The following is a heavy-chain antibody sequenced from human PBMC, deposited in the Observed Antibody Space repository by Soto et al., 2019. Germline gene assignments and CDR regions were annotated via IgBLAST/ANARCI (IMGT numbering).Heavy chain of an antibody. CDR3: VRDRDGYNF. D-gene: IGHD5-12*01. CDR1: GFTFSNYV. V-gene: IGHV3-74*01. J-gene: IGHJ3*01. Sequence: EVQLVESGGTLVQPGGSLRLSCAASGFTFSNYVMHWVRQVPGKGLVWVSCIDTDGTTTHYADSVKGRFTISRDNAKNTLYLQMNSLRVEDAAVYYCVRDRDGYNFWGQGTMVTVSS. CDR2: IDTDGTTT.